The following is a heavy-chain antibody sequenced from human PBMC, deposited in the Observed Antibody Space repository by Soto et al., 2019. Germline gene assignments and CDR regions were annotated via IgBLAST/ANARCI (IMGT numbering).Heavy chain of an antibody. D-gene: IGHD6-13*01. CDR3: AKDSLPTIAAAGTVY. CDR2: ITGRDTFT. CDR1: GFTFSSYD. J-gene: IGHJ4*02. V-gene: IGHV3-23*01. Sequence: EMQLLESGGGMVQPGESLRLSCVASGFTFSSYDMSWVRQVPGKGLEWVAVITGRDTFTEYAESVKGRFTISRDNSRNTLYQQMNSLRAEDTARYYCAKDSLPTIAAAGTVYWGQGTLVTVSS.